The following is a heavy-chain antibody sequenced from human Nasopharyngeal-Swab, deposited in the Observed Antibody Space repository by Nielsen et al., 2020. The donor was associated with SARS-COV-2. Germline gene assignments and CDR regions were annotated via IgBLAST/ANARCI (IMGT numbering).Heavy chain of an antibody. V-gene: IGHV2-70*01. D-gene: IGHD4-17*01. J-gene: IGHJ6*02. CDR2: IDWDDDK. Sequence: SGPTLVKPTQTLTLTCTFSGFSLSTSGMCVSWIRQPPGKALEWLALIDWDDDKYYSTSLKTRLTISKGTSKNQVVLTMTNMDPVDTATYYCARDYASGYYYYGMDVWGQGTTVTVSS. CDR1: GFSLSTSGMC. CDR3: ARDYASGYYYYGMDV.